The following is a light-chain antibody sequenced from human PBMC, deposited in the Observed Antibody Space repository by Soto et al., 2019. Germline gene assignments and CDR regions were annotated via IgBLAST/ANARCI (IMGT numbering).Light chain of an antibody. CDR2: AAS. Sequence: DIQMTQSPSSLSASVGDRVTISCRASQGIRNYVAWYQQRPGKVPKLLIYAASTLQSGVPSRFSGSGSGTDFTITVSRLQPEDVATYYGQKYNSFPSCGGGTKVEIK. CDR3: QKYNSFPS. V-gene: IGKV1-27*01. J-gene: IGKJ4*01. CDR1: QGIRNY.